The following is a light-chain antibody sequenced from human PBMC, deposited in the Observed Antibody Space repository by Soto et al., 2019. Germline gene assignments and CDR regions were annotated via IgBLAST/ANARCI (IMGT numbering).Light chain of an antibody. J-gene: IGLJ1*01. Sequence: QSVLTQPPSASGSPGQSVNISCTGTSSDVGGYNYVSWYQQHPGKAPKLMIYEVSKRPSGVPDRFSGSKSGNTASLTVSGLQAEYEADYYCSSYAGSNNFVFGTGTKLTVL. CDR3: SSYAGSNNFV. V-gene: IGLV2-8*01. CDR1: SSDVGGYNY. CDR2: EVS.